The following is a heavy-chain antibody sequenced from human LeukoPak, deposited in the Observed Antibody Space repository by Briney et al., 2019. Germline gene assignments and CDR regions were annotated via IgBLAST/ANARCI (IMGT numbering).Heavy chain of an antibody. V-gene: IGHV4-59*01. CDR2: IYYSGST. D-gene: IGHD1-7*01. Sequence: KPSETLSLTCTVSGGSISSYYWSWIRQPPGKGLEWIGYIYYSGSTNYNPSLKSRVTISVDTSKNQFSLKLSSVTAADTAVYYCARDGITGTKGDYWGQGTLVTVSS. J-gene: IGHJ4*02. CDR3: ARDGITGTKGDY. CDR1: GGSISSYY.